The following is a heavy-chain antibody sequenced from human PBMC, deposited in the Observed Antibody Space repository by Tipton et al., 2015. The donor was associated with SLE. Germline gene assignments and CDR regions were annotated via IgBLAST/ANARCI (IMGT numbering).Heavy chain of an antibody. CDR2: IRSKVYGGTT. D-gene: IGHD6-13*01. Sequence: RSLRLSCTASGFTFGDYAMSWFRQAPGKGLEWVGFIRSKVYGGTTEYAASVKGRFTISRDDSKSIAYLQMNSLKTEDTAVYYCAREITGSWGDWYFDLWGRGTLVTVSS. V-gene: IGHV3-49*03. J-gene: IGHJ2*01. CDR3: AREITGSWGDWYFDL. CDR1: GFTFGDYA.